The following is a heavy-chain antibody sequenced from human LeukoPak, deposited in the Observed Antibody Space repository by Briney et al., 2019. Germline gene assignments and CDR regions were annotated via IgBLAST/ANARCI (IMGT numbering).Heavy chain of an antibody. V-gene: IGHV3-9*01. D-gene: IGHD2-2*01. Sequence: GGSLRLSCAASGFTFDDYAMHWVRQAPGKGLEWVSGISWNSGSIGYADSVKGRFTISRDNAKNSLYLQMNSLRAEDTALYYCARGYCSSTSCPGDYWGQGTLVTVPS. CDR3: ARGYCSSTSCPGDY. J-gene: IGHJ4*02. CDR1: GFTFDDYA. CDR2: ISWNSGSI.